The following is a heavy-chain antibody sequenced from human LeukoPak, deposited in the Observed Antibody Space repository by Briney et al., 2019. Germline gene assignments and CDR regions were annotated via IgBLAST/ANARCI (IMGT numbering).Heavy chain of an antibody. CDR3: ARGTRNSSWYRGIWFDP. V-gene: IGHV4-39*07. CDR1: GGSISSSSYY. Sequence: SETLSLTCTVSGGSISSSSYYWGWIRQPPGKGLEWIGNIYYSGSTYYNPSLKSRVTISVDTSKNQFSLRLSSVTAADTAVYYCARGTRNSSWYRGIWFDPWGQGTLVTVSS. J-gene: IGHJ5*02. D-gene: IGHD6-13*01. CDR2: IYYSGST.